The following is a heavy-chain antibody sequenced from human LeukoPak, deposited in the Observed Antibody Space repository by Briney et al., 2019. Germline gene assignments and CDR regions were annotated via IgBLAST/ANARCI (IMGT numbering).Heavy chain of an antibody. Sequence: ASVKVSCKASGGTFSSYAISWVRQAPGQGLEWMGGIIPIFGTANYAQKFQGRVTITADESTSTVYMELSSLRSEDTAVYYCARGPRITLIRGGQWYYYMDVWGKGTTVTISS. V-gene: IGHV1-69*13. CDR2: IIPIFGTA. J-gene: IGHJ6*03. CDR3: ARGPRITLIRGGQWYYYMDV. D-gene: IGHD3-10*01. CDR1: GGTFSSYA.